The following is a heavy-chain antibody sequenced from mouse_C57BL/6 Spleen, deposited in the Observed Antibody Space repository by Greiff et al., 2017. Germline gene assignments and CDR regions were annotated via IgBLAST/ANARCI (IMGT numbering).Heavy chain of an antibody. D-gene: IGHD2-3*01. CDR2: IYPGSGNT. CDR3: ARRDGYYVRPFDY. CDR1: GYSFTSYY. V-gene: IGHV1-66*01. Sequence: VQLQQSGPELVKPGASVKISCKASGYSFTSYYIHWVKQRPGQGLEWIGWIYPGSGNTKYNEKFKGKATLTADTSSSTAYMQLSSLTSEDSAVYYCARRDGYYVRPFDYWGQGTTLTVSS. J-gene: IGHJ2*01.